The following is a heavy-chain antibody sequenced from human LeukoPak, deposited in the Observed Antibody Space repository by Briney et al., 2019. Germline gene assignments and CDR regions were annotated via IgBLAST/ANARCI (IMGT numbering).Heavy chain of an antibody. V-gene: IGHV3-23*01. CDR1: GFPFSSYA. CDR2: ISGSGGST. J-gene: IGHJ4*02. CDR3: AKDHWALGGSYYYDY. Sequence: PGGSLRLSCAASGFPFSSYAMSWVRQAPGKGLEWVSAISGSGGSTYYADSVKGRFTISRDNSKNTLYLQMNSLRAEDTAVYYCAKDHWALGGSYYYDYWGQGTLVTVSS. D-gene: IGHD1-26*01.